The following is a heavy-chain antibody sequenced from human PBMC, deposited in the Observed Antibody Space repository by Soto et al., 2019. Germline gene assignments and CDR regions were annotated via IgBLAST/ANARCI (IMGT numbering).Heavy chain of an antibody. CDR1: GYSLPDYS. V-gene: IGHV1-3*01. CDR2: IHPGTGYR. J-gene: IGHJ4*02. D-gene: IGHD2-8*01. Sequence: QVQFVQSEAEVKKPGASVRLSCKPSGYSLPDYSIQWVRQAAGQGLQWLGWIHPGTGYRESSQRFQGRLTLTMDNSATTFYMDLTSLTSEDTAVYFCTRDLNGGNPFDYWGQGTLVTVSS. CDR3: TRDLNGGNPFDY.